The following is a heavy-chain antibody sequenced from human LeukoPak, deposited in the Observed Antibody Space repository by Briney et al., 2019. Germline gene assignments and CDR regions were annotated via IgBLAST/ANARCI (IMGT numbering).Heavy chain of an antibody. CDR3: AREGYCSSTSCARRYYYMDV. Sequence: GSSVKVSCKASGGTFSSYAISWVRQAPGQGLEWMGGIIPIFGTASYAQKFQGRVTITADESTSTAYMELSSLRSEDTAVYYCAREGYCSSTSCARRYYYMDVWGKGTTVTVSS. D-gene: IGHD2-2*01. J-gene: IGHJ6*03. CDR2: IIPIFGTA. V-gene: IGHV1-69*01. CDR1: GGTFSSYA.